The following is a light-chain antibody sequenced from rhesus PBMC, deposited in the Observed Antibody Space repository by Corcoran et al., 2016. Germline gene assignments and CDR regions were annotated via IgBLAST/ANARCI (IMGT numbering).Light chain of an antibody. V-gene: IGKV3-53*02. J-gene: IGKJ1*01. CDR2: GAY. CDR3: QNYRNSPWT. Sequence: QVILTQSPATLSLSPGERATLSCRASQSVSSSLAWYQQTPGQAPGLLSYGAYSRAPGIPDRFSGSGAGTDFTLTIRILEPEDFAVYYCQNYRNSPWTFGQVTKVEIK. CDR1: QSVSSS.